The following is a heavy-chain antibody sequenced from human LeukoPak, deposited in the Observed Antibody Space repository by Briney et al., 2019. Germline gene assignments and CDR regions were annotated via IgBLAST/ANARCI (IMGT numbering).Heavy chain of an antibody. CDR1: GGSFSGYY. CDR3: ARRGGSSYYNWFDP. CDR2: IYYSGST. V-gene: IGHV4-34*01. J-gene: IGHJ5*02. Sequence: PSETLSLTCAVYGGSFSGYYWSWIRQPPGKGLEWIGSIYYSGSTYYNPSLKSRVTISVDTSKNQFSLKLSSVTAADTAVYYCARRGGSSYYNWFDPWGQGTLVTVSS. D-gene: IGHD6-13*01.